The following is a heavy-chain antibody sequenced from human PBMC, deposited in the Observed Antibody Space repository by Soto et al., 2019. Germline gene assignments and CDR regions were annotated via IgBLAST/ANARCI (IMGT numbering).Heavy chain of an antibody. Sequence: SETLSLTCTVSGGSISSSSYYWGWIRQPPGKGLEWIGSIYYSGSTYYNPSLKSRVTISVDTSKNQFSLKLSSVTAADTAVYYCARPAVAGSYYYYGMDVWGQGTTVTVSS. D-gene: IGHD6-19*01. J-gene: IGHJ6*02. CDR1: GGSISSSSYY. V-gene: IGHV4-39*01. CDR2: IYYSGST. CDR3: ARPAVAGSYYYYGMDV.